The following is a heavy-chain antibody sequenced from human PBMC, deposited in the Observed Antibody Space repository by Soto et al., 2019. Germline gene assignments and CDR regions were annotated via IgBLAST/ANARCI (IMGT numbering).Heavy chain of an antibody. V-gene: IGHV6-1*01. CDR3: ARDSSGEAVAGNKWFDP. CDR1: WDSVSSNSAA. CDR2: TYYRSKWYN. Sequence: PSQTLSLTWAISWDSVSSNSAAWNWIRQSPSRGLEWLGRTYYRSKWYNDYAVSVKSRININPDTSKNQFSLQLNSVTPEDTAVSYCARDSSGEAVAGNKWFDPWGQGTLVTLSS. D-gene: IGHD6-19*01. J-gene: IGHJ5*02.